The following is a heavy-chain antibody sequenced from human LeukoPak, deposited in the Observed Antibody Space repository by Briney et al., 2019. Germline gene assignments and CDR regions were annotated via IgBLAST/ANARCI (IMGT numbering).Heavy chain of an antibody. CDR3: ARRVSGDYGHWLDP. J-gene: IGHJ5*02. D-gene: IGHD4-17*01. V-gene: IGHV4-61*01. CDR2: NSYSGSA. CDR1: GVSVSSGNYY. Sequence: SSETLSLTCTVSGVSVSSGNYYWTWIRQPPGTGLEWIGYNSYSGSANYNPSLKSRVTILLDTSKNQFSLKLSSVTAADTAIYSCARRVSGDYGHWLDPWGQGTLVTVSS.